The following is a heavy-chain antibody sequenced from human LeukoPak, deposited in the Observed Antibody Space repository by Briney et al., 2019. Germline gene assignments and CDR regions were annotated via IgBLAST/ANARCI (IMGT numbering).Heavy chain of an antibody. CDR3: ARHRAAAGTRYFDY. CDR2: INHSGST. CDR1: GGSFSGYY. J-gene: IGHJ4*02. V-gene: IGHV4-34*01. D-gene: IGHD6-13*01. Sequence: SETLSLTCAVYGGSFSGYYWSWIRQPPGKGLEWIGEINHSGSTNYNPSLKSRVTISVDTSKNQFSLKLSSVTAADTAVYYCARHRAAAGTRYFDYWGQGTLVTVSS.